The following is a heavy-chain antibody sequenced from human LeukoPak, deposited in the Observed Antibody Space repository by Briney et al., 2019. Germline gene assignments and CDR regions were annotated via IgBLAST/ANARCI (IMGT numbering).Heavy chain of an antibody. J-gene: IGHJ4*02. V-gene: IGHV4-59*11. CDR3: ARGKWFGEYQFDY. D-gene: IGHD3-10*01. Sequence: SETLSLTCSVSDESFSNHYWNWIRQPPGKGLEGIGYVYYSGSTNYNPSLKSRVTISVDTSKDQFSLKLSSVTAADTAVYYCARGKWFGEYQFDYWGQGTLVTVSS. CDR1: DESFSNHY. CDR2: VYYSGST.